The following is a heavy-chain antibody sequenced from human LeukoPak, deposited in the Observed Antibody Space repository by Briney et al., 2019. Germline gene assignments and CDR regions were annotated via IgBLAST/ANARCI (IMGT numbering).Heavy chain of an antibody. CDR1: GFTVSSNY. CDR3: ARDATTAPDV. Sequence: GGSLRLSCAASGFTVSSNYMSCVRQAPGKGLEWVSVIYSGGSTSYADSVKGRFTISRDNSKNTVYLQMNSLRAEDTAVYYCARDATTAPDVWGQGTTVTVSS. J-gene: IGHJ6*02. V-gene: IGHV3-66*01. D-gene: IGHD1-26*01. CDR2: IYSGGST.